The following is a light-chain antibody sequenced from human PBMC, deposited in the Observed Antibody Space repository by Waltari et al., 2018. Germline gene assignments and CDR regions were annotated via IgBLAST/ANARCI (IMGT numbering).Light chain of an antibody. CDR2: EAS. CDR3: QKYEALPAT. Sequence: EIVLTQSPGTLSLSPGERGTLSCRASQSISKYLVWYQQKPGQAPRLLIYEASIRATGIPDRFSGSGSGTDFSLIISRLEPEDFAVYYCQKYEALPATFGQGTKVEIK. CDR1: QSISKY. V-gene: IGKV3-20*01. J-gene: IGKJ1*01.